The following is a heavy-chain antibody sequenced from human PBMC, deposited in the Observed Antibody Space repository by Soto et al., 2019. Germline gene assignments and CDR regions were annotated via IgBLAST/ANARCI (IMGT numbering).Heavy chain of an antibody. D-gene: IGHD4-4*01. V-gene: IGHV4-34*01. Sequence: SQTLSLTCAVYGGSFSGYYWSWIRQPPGKGLEWIGEINHSGSTNYNPSLKSRVTISVDTSKNQFSLKLSSVTAADTAVYYCARNPVRVPQTFYSNYVWSGIDYWGQGTLVTVSS. CDR3: ARNPVRVPQTFYSNYVWSGIDY. J-gene: IGHJ4*02. CDR1: GGSFSGYY. CDR2: INHSGST.